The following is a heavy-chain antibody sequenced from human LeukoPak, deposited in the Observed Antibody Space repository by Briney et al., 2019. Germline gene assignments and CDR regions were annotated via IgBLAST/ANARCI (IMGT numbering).Heavy chain of an antibody. J-gene: IGHJ4*02. CDR1: GFTFSSKY. CDR3: ARSMAEWFYFDY. CDR2: IYSGGST. Sequence: PGGSLRLSCAASGFTFSSKYMSWVRQAPGKGLEWVSVIYSGGSTYYADSVKGRFTISRDNSKNTLYLQMNSLRAEDTAVYYCARSMAEWFYFDYWGQGTLVTVSS. D-gene: IGHD3-3*01. V-gene: IGHV3-53*01.